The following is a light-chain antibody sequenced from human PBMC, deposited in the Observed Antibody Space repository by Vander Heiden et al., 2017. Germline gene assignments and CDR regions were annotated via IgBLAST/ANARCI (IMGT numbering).Light chain of an antibody. Sequence: EIVLTQSPGTLSLSTGERATLSCRARQSVSSSYLAWYQQKPGQAPRLLIYGASSRATGIPDRFSGSGSGTDFTLTISRLEPEDFAVYYCQQYGSSPRYTFGQGTKLEIK. CDR3: QQYGSSPRYT. V-gene: IGKV3-20*01. CDR1: QSVSSSY. CDR2: GAS. J-gene: IGKJ2*01.